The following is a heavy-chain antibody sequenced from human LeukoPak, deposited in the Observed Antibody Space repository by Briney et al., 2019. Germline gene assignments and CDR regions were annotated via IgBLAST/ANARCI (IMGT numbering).Heavy chain of an antibody. CDR2: IIPILGIA. J-gene: IGHJ5*02. CDR1: GGTFSSYA. D-gene: IGHD4-17*01. CDR3: ARERGMTTVTISFDP. V-gene: IGHV1-69*04. Sequence: ASVKVSCKASGGTFSSYAISWVRQAPGQGLEWMGRIIPILGIANYAQKFQGRVTITADKSTSTAYMELSSLRSEDTAVYYCARERGMTTVTISFDPWGQGTLVTVSS.